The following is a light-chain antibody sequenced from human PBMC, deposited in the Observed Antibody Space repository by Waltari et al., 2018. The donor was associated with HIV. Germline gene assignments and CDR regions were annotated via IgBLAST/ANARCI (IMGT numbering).Light chain of an antibody. CDR1: RNDVGRYDY. V-gene: IGLV2-14*01. CDR3: SSYAVSNTVV. Sequence: QSALTQPASVSGSPGQSITISCTGTRNDVGRYDYVSWYQHPPGKAPKLVIYEVTNRPSGISNRFSGSKSGNTASLTVSGLQAEDEADYYCSSYAVSNTVVFGGGTKLTVL. J-gene: IGLJ3*02. CDR2: EVT.